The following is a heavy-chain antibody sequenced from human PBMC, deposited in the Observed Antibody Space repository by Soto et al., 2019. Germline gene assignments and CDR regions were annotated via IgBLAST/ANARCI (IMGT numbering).Heavy chain of an antibody. Sequence: PGESLKISCKGSGYSFTSYWIGWVRQVPGKGLEWMGIIYTGDSDTRYSPSFQGQVTISADKSISTAYLQWSSLKASDTAMYYCARTSAAGKYYYGMDVWGQGTTVTV. J-gene: IGHJ6*02. CDR2: IYTGDSDT. CDR1: GYSFTSYW. V-gene: IGHV5-51*01. CDR3: ARTSAAGKYYYGMDV. D-gene: IGHD6-13*01.